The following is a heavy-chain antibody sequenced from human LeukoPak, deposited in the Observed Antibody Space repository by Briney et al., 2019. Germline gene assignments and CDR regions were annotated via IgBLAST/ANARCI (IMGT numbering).Heavy chain of an antibody. D-gene: IGHD1-26*01. J-gene: IGHJ4*02. CDR2: IYNSGT. CDR1: GGSISSYY. V-gene: IGHV4-59*12. Sequence: PSETLSLTCTVYGGSISSYYWSWIRQFPGKGLEWIGYIYNSGTNYNPSLKSRVTISVDTSQTQFSLKLSSVTAADTAVYYCAREGVGATGSYSWGQGTPVTVSS. CDR3: AREGVGATGSYS.